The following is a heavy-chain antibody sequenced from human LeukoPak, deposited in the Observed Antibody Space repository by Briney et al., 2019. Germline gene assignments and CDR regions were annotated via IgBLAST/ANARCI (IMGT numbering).Heavy chain of an antibody. V-gene: IGHV4-38-2*01. D-gene: IGHD5-12*01. Sequence: SETLSLTCAVSGYSISNGYYWGWIRQPPGKGLEWIGYIYQSGSTYYNPSLKSRVTISVDGSKNQFSLTLTSVTAADTAVYYCANRGGYDRFDYWGQGTLVTVSS. J-gene: IGHJ4*02. CDR2: IYQSGST. CDR1: GYSISNGYY. CDR3: ANRGGYDRFDY.